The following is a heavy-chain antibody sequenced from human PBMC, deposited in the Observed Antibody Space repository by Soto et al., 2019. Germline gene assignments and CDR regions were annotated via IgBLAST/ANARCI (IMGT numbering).Heavy chain of an antibody. V-gene: IGHV4-31*03. Sequence: LSLTCTVSGGSISSGGYYWSWIRQHPGKGLEWIGYIYYSGSTYYNPSLKSRVTISVDTSKNQFSLKLSSVTAADTAVYYCARDYYDFWSGPYYYYGMDVWGQGTTVTVSS. J-gene: IGHJ6*02. CDR1: GGSISSGGYY. CDR2: IYYSGST. D-gene: IGHD3-3*01. CDR3: ARDYYDFWSGPYYYYGMDV.